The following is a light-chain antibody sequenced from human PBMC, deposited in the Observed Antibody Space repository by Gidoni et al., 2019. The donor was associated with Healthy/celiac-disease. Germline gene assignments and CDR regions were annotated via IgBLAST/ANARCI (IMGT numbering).Light chain of an antibody. V-gene: IGKV3-11*01. J-gene: IGKJ5*01. CDR1: QSVSSY. Sequence: IVLPQSPATLSLSPGERATLSCRASQSVSSYLAWYQQKPGQAPRLLIYDASNRATGIPARFSGSGSGTDFTLTISSLEPEDFAVDYCQQRSNWPPFTFGQGTRLEIK. CDR2: DAS. CDR3: QQRSNWPPFT.